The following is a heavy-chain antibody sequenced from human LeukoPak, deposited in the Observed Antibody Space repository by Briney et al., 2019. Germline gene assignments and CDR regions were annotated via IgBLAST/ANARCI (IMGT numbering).Heavy chain of an antibody. Sequence: PSETLSLTCTVSGGSISSSSYYWGWIRQPPGKGLEWIGSIYYSGSTYYNPSLKSRVTISVDTSKNQFSLKLSSVTAADTAVYYCARGAYCSGGSCYPNWFDPWGQGTLVTVSS. CDR1: GGSISSSSYY. CDR2: IYYSGST. J-gene: IGHJ5*02. V-gene: IGHV4-39*07. CDR3: ARGAYCSGGSCYPNWFDP. D-gene: IGHD2-15*01.